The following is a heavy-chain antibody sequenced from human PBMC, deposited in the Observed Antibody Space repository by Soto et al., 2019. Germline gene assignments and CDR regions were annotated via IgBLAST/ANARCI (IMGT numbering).Heavy chain of an antibody. D-gene: IGHD3-16*01. J-gene: IGHJ6*02. V-gene: IGHV1-69*01. CDR1: GGTFSSYA. CDR2: IIPIFGTA. CDR3: ARGGDDDLGIWECYYYGMDV. Sequence: QVQLVQSGAEVKKPGSSVKVSCKASGGTFSSYAISWVRQAPGQGLEWMGGIIPIFGTANYAQKFQGRVTITADESTSTAYMELSSLRSEDTAVYYCARGGDDDLGIWECYYYGMDVWGQGTTVTVSS.